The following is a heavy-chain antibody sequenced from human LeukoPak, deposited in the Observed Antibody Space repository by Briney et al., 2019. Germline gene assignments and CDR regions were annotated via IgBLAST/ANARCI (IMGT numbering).Heavy chain of an antibody. CDR1: GFTFSSYA. J-gene: IGHJ4*02. V-gene: IGHV3-30*04. CDR2: ISYDGSNK. Sequence: GGSLRLSCAASGFTFSSYAMHWVRQAPGKGLEWVAVISYDGSNKYYADSVKGRFTISRDNSKNTLYLQMNSLRAEDTDIYYCARDPSGGSYVFDFWGQGSLVTVSS. D-gene: IGHD2-15*01. CDR3: ARDPSGGSYVFDF.